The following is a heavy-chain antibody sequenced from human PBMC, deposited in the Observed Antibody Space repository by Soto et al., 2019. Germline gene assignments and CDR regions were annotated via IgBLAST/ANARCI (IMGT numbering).Heavy chain of an antibody. D-gene: IGHD1-26*01. J-gene: IGHJ4*02. CDR3: ATGGLGSWST. V-gene: IGHV3-23*01. CDR1: GITFDTYA. CDR2: ISGGDRST. Sequence: GGSLRLSCAASGITFDTYAMTWVRQAPGKGLEWVSTISGGDRSTYYADSVKGRFTISRDNSKNTLYLQMNSLRAEDTAVYYCATGGLGSWSTWGQGTLVTVSS.